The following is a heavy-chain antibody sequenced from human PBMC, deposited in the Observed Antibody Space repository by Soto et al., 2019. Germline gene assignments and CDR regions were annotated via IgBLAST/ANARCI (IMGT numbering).Heavy chain of an antibody. CDR3: ARDQVVPAAAYYYGMDV. CDR1: GGTFSSYA. D-gene: IGHD2-2*01. Sequence: SVKVSCKASGGTFSSYAISWVRQAPGQGLEWMGGIIPIFGTANYAQKFQGRVTITADESTSTAYMELSSLRSEDTAVYYCARDQVVPAAAYYYGMDVWGQGTTVTVSS. V-gene: IGHV1-69*13. J-gene: IGHJ6*02. CDR2: IIPIFGTA.